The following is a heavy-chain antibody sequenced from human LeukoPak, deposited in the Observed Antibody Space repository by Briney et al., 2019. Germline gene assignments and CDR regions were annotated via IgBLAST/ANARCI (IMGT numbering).Heavy chain of an antibody. V-gene: IGHV3-23*01. D-gene: IGHD2-15*01. J-gene: IGHJ4*02. CDR1: GFTLSSYA. Sequence: GGSLGLSCAASGFTLSSYAMSWVRQAPGKGLEWVSAISGSGGSTYYADSVKGRFTISRDNSKNTLYLQMNSLRAEDTALYYCAKGGYCRGGSCYFGVYWGQGTLVTVSS. CDR3: AKGGYCRGGSCYFGVY. CDR2: ISGSGGST.